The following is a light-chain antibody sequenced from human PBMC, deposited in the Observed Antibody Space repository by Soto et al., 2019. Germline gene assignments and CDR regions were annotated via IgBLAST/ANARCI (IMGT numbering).Light chain of an antibody. J-gene: IGLJ3*02. CDR3: SSYTRSSTWV. CDR2: DVS. V-gene: IGLV2-14*01. Sequence: QSALTQPASVSGSPGQSIAISCTGTSSDVGGYNYVSWYQQHPGKTPNLMIYDVSNRPSGVSNRFSGSKSGNTASLTISGLQAEDEADYYCSSYTRSSTWVCGGGTPLTVL. CDR1: SSDVGGYNY.